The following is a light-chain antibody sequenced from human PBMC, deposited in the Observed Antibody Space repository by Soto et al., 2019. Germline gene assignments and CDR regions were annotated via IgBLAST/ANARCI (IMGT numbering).Light chain of an antibody. V-gene: IGKV1-5*01. Sequence: DIQMTQSPSTLSASIGDRVTITCRASQSIGTWLAWYQQKPGTAPKLLIYDVSGLQGGVPSRFSGSGSGTEFTLTISRLQPDDLATYYCQEYHTYYRTFGQGTKVEFK. J-gene: IGKJ1*01. CDR1: QSIGTW. CDR3: QEYHTYYRT. CDR2: DVS.